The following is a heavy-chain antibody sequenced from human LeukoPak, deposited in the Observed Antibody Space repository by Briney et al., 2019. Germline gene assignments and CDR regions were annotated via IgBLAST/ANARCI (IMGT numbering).Heavy chain of an antibody. D-gene: IGHD3-9*01. Sequence: PGGSLRLSCAASGFTFSDYEMNWVRQAPEKGLEWVSYISAGAGVISYADSVKGRFSITRDNAKNSLFLQMNSLRAEDTAVYYCARVRTTDTLTGYKQELDYWGRGTLVTVSS. CDR2: ISAGAGVI. J-gene: IGHJ4*02. CDR1: GFTFSDYE. CDR3: ARVRTTDTLTGYKQELDY. V-gene: IGHV3-48*03.